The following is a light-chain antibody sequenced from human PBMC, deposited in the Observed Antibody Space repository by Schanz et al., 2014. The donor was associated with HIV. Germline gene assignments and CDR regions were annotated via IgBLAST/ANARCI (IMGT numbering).Light chain of an antibody. CDR3: QKYNSAPRT. Sequence: DIQMTQSPSSLSASVGDRLILTCRASQNISSSLNWYQQKSGKAPKLLVFGVSTLQSGVPSRFCGSGSGTDFTLTIDSLQPEDFVTYYCQKYNSAPRTFGQGTKVEIK. V-gene: IGKV1-39*01. CDR1: QNISSS. CDR2: GVS. J-gene: IGKJ1*01.